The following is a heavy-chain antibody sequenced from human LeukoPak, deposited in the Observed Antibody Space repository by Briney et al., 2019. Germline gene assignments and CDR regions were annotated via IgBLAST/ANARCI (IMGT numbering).Heavy chain of an antibody. CDR1: GYTFTGYY. Sequence: GASVTVSCKASGYTFTGYYMHWVRQAPGQGLEWMGWINPNSGGTNYAQKFQGRVTMTRDTSISTAYMELSRLRSDDTAVYYCARSGGYSSSWYLGGGYWGQGTLVTVSS. D-gene: IGHD6-13*01. V-gene: IGHV1-2*02. CDR2: INPNSGGT. J-gene: IGHJ4*02. CDR3: ARSGGYSSSWYLGGGY.